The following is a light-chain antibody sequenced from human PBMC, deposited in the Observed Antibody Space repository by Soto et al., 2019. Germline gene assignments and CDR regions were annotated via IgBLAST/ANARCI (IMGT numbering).Light chain of an antibody. CDR2: GAS. CDR1: QTLGSTY. J-gene: IGKJ2*01. CDR3: QQYGSAPYT. Sequence: EIMLTQSPGTLSLSPGERATLYCRTSQTLGSTYLAWYQQKPGQAPSLLIYGASSRATGIPDRFSGSGSGTDFTLTISRLEPEDSAVFYCQQYGSAPYTFGQGTKLEI. V-gene: IGKV3-20*01.